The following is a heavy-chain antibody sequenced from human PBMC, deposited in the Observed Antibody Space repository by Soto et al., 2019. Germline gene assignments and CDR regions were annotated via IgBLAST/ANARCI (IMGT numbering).Heavy chain of an antibody. CDR1: GGSFRGYY. CDR2: INHSGSS. V-gene: IGHV4-34*01. Sequence: ILSLTCTVSGGSFRGYYWGWVRQPPGKGLEWIGEINHSGSSNYHPSLKSRVTISVATSKNQFSLTVNSVTPADTAVYYCARGEITLLGGMDVWGQGTTVTVSS. J-gene: IGHJ6*02. D-gene: IGHD3-10*01. CDR3: ARGEITLLGGMDV.